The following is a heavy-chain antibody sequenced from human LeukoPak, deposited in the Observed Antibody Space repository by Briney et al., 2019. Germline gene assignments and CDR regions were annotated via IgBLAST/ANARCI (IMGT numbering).Heavy chain of an antibody. D-gene: IGHD3-10*01. CDR2: ISGSGGGGST. CDR1: GFTFSFYA. V-gene: IGHV3-23*01. CDR3: AKDLQLMIRGVDDLPS. J-gene: IGHJ5*02. Sequence: PGGSLRLSCAASGFTFSFYAMTWVRQAPGKGLEWVSSISGSGGGGSTYYADSVKGRFTISRDNSKNTLYLQMNSLRAEDTAVYFCAKDLQLMIRGVDDLPSWGQGTLVIVSS.